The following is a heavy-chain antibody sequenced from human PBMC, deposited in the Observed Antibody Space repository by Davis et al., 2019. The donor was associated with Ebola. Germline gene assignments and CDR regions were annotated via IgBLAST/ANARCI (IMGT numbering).Heavy chain of an antibody. Sequence: SQTLSLTCAVYGGSFSGYYWSWIRQPPGKGLEWIGEINHSGSTNYNPSLKSRVTISVDTSKNQFSLKLSSMTAAETAVYYCAREGGNSYFDYWGQGTLVTVSS. V-gene: IGHV4-34*01. J-gene: IGHJ4*02. CDR3: AREGGNSYFDY. CDR2: INHSGST. D-gene: IGHD4-23*01. CDR1: GGSFSGYY.